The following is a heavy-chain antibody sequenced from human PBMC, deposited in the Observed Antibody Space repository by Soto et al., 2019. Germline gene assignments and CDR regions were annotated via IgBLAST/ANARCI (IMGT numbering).Heavy chain of an antibody. J-gene: IGHJ6*02. CDR3: ARDSSSWGVGGYYYYGMDV. D-gene: IGHD6-13*01. Sequence: SETLSLTCPVSGGSISSYYWSWIRQPPGKGLEWIGYIYYSGSTNYNPSLKSRVTISVDTSKNQFSLKLSSVTAADTAVYYCARDSSSWGVGGYYYYGMDVWGQGTTVT. V-gene: IGHV4-59*01. CDR1: GGSISSYY. CDR2: IYYSGST.